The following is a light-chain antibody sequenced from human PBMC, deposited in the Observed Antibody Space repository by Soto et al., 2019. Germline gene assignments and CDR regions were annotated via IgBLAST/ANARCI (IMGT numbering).Light chain of an antibody. CDR2: DAS. V-gene: IGKV3-11*01. CDR1: QSVSNY. J-gene: IGKJ4*01. CDR3: QQYSNWPPVLT. Sequence: EIVLTQSPATLSLSPGERATLSCRASQSVSNYLAWYQQKPGQAPRLLIYDASNRAIGIPARFSGGGSGTDFTLTISTLEPEDFAVYYCQQYSNWPPVLTFGGGTKVEIK.